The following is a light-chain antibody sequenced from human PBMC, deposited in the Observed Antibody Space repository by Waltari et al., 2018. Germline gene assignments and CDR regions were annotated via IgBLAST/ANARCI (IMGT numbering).Light chain of an antibody. CDR2: YDD. J-gene: IGLJ2*01. CDR1: RSNIGNHV. CDR3: SAWDDSLNGPV. V-gene: IGLV1-36*01. Sequence: QSVLTQPPSVSEAPRQRVTIPCSGSRSNIGNHVVNWYQQLPGKAPKLLIYYDDLLPSGVSDRFSGSKSGTSASLAISGLQSEDEADYYCSAWDDSLNGPVFGGGTKLTVL.